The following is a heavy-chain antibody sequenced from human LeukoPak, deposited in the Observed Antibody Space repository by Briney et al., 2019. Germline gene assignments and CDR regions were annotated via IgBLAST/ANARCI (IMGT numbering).Heavy chain of an antibody. Sequence: SETLSLTCTVSGGSISRTSYYWGWIRQPPGKGLEWIGTIYYTGNTYYSPSLKSRVTISVDTSKNQFSLKLSSVTAADTAVYYCARGGLTYSNWGQGTLVTVSS. CDR1: GGSISRTSYY. V-gene: IGHV4-39*01. J-gene: IGHJ4*02. D-gene: IGHD5-12*01. CDR2: IYYTGNT. CDR3: ARGGLTYSN.